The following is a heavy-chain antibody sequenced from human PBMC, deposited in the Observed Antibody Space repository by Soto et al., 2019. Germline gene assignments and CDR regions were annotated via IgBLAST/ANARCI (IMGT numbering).Heavy chain of an antibody. Sequence: SETLSLTCAVSGDSISSGGYSWNWIRQPPGKGLEWIGYIYHSGSTYYNPSLKSRVTISVDRSKNQFSLKLSSVTAADTAVYYCARSYGAFDIWGQGTMVTVSS. J-gene: IGHJ3*02. D-gene: IGHD2-21*01. CDR3: ARSYGAFDI. V-gene: IGHV4-30-2*01. CDR2: IYHSGST. CDR1: GDSISSGGYS.